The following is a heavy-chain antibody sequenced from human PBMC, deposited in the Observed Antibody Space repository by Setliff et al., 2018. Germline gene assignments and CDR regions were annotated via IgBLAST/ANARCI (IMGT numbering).Heavy chain of an antibody. Sequence: GGSLRLSCTASGFTFSSWGMSWVRQAPGKGLEWVSGINSGSGFLTHYADSVKGRFTISRDNSKNTLYLEMTSLRADDTAIYYCARGRPYSNINWYFDLWGRGTLVTVSS. CDR2: INSGSGFLT. V-gene: IGHV3-23*01. D-gene: IGHD6-13*01. CDR1: GFTFSSWG. J-gene: IGHJ2*01. CDR3: ARGRPYSNINWYFDL.